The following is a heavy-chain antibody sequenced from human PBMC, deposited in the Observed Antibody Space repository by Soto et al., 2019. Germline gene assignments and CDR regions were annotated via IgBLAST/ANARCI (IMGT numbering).Heavy chain of an antibody. V-gene: IGHV3-30-3*01. CDR1: GFIFSSYS. D-gene: IGHD2-21*01. Sequence: QVQLVESGGGVVQPGRSLRLSCAASGFIFSSYSMHWVRQAPGKGLEWVEIISNDGSNKDYVDSVKGRFTISRDNSNNTLSLQMNSLRAEDTAVYYCARDQFLDAFDIWGQGTMVTVSS. CDR2: ISNDGSNK. CDR3: ARDQFLDAFDI. J-gene: IGHJ3*02.